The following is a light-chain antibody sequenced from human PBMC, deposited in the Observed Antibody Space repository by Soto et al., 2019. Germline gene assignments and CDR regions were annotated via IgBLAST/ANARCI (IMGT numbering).Light chain of an antibody. CDR3: LLSYSGASYV. V-gene: IGLV7-46*01. J-gene: IGLJ1*01. CDR1: TGAVTGGHY. CDR2: DTS. Sequence: QAVVTQEPSLTVSPGGTVTLTCGSSTGAVTGGHYPYWFHQKPGQAPRTLIYDTSSKHSWTPARFSGSLLGGKAALTLSGXXXXXXAEYYCLLSYSGASYVFGAGTKLTVL.